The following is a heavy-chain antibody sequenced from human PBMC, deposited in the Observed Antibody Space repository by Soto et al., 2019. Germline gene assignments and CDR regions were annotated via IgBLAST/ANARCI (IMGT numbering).Heavy chain of an antibody. CDR2: IYYSGST. J-gene: IGHJ6*02. CDR3: ASGEKPDYDFWSGYNMARMDV. Sequence: SETLSHTCSVSGGSISSSSYYWGWIRQPPGKGLELIGSIYYSGSTNYNPSLKSRVTISVDTSKNQFSLKLSSVTAADTAVYYCASGEKPDYDFWSGYNMARMDVWGQGTTVTVSS. V-gene: IGHV4-39*07. D-gene: IGHD3-3*01. CDR1: GGSISSSSYY.